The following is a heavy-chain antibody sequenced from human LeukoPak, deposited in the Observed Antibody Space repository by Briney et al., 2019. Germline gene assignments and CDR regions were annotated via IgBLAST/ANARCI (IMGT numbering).Heavy chain of an antibody. CDR1: GGSFSGYY. CDR2: INHSGST. V-gene: IGHV4-34*01. J-gene: IGHJ5*02. D-gene: IGHD2-2*01. CDR3: ARGLEVART. Sequence: SETLSLTCAVYGGSFSGYYWSWIRQPPGKGLEWIGEINHSGSTNYNPSLKSRATTSVDTSKNQFSLKLRSVTAADTAVYYCARGLEVARTWGQGTLVTVSS.